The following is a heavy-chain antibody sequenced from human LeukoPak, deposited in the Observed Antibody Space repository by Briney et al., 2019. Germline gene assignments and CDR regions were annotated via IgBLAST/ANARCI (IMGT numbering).Heavy chain of an antibody. J-gene: IGHJ6*03. CDR3: ARGKYYYYMDV. Sequence: GGSLRLSCAASGFTFDDYGMSWVRQAPGKGLEWVSGINWNGDSTGYADSVKGRFTISRDNAKNSPYLQMSSLRAEDTALYYCARGKYYYYMDVWGKGTTVTVSS. V-gene: IGHV3-20*04. CDR2: INWNGDST. CDR1: GFTFDDYG.